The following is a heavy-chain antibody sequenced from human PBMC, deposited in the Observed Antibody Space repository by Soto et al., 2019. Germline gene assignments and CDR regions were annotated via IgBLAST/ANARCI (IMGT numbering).Heavy chain of an antibody. D-gene: IGHD3-10*01. Sequence: ESGGGVVQPGRSLRLSCAASGFTFSSYGMHWVRQAPGKGLEWVAVIWYDGSNKYYADSVKGRFTISRDNSKNTLYLQMNSLRAEDTAVYYCARDLIDVQWFGDITYGMDVWGQGTTVTVSS. CDR3: ARDLIDVQWFGDITYGMDV. CDR1: GFTFSSYG. J-gene: IGHJ6*02. V-gene: IGHV3-33*01. CDR2: IWYDGSNK.